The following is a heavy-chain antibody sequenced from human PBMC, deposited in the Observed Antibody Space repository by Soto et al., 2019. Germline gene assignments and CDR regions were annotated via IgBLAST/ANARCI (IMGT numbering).Heavy chain of an antibody. CDR2: IIPIFGTA. CDR3: ARGPYSSSWDYYYYGMDV. D-gene: IGHD6-13*01. V-gene: IGHV1-69*13. J-gene: IGHJ6*02. Sequence: GASVKVSCKASGGTFSSYSISWVRQAPGQGLEWMGGIIPIFGTANYAQKFQGRVTITADESTSTAYMELSSLRSEDTAVYYCARGPYSSSWDYYYYGMDVWGQGTTVTVSS. CDR1: GGTFSSYS.